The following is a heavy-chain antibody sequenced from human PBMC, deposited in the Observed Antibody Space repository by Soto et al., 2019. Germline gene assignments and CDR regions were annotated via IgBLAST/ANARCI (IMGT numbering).Heavy chain of an antibody. J-gene: IGHJ4*02. Sequence: QVQLVESGGGVVQPGRSLRLSCAASGFTFSSYGMHWVRQAPGKGLEWVAVIWYDGSNKYYADSVKGRFTISRDNSKNTLCLQMSSVRDVDRAVYYCARGGVTMLVGGLYFDYWGQGTLVTVSS. CDR2: IWYDGSNK. V-gene: IGHV3-33*01. CDR1: GFTFSSYG. D-gene: IGHD3-22*01. CDR3: ARGGVTMLVGGLYFDY.